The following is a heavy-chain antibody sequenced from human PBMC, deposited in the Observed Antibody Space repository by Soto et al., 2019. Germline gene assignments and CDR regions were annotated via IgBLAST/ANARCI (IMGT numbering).Heavy chain of an antibody. CDR1: GYGFTSYG. V-gene: IGHV1-18*01. CDR2: ISGFNGAT. D-gene: IGHD1-1*01. J-gene: IGHJ5*02. Sequence: QVQLVQSGPEVKMPGASVKVSCKASGYGFTSYGVTWVRQAPGQGLEWMGWISGFNGATNCAQKLQDRVTMTTDASTTTAYMELRSLRPDDTAVYYCARDPNHVLTVTTVRFDPWGQGTLVTVSP. CDR3: ARDPNHVLTVTTVRFDP.